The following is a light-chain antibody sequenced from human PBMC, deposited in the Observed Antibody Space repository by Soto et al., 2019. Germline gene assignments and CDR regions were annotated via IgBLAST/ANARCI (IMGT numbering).Light chain of an antibody. Sequence: EIVLTQSPGTLSLSPGERATLSCRASQSVRTHLAWYQQKCGQPPRLLMYDASNRATGIPARFSGSGSGTDFTLTISRLEPEDFAVYYCQQYGSSPPTFGQGTKVDIK. CDR1: QSVRTH. CDR2: DAS. CDR3: QQYGSSPPT. V-gene: IGKV3-20*01. J-gene: IGKJ1*01.